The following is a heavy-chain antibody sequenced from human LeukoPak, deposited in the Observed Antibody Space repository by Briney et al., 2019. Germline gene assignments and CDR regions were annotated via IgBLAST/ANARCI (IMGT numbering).Heavy chain of an antibody. CDR2: IRSKAYGGTT. CDR3: TRESPQRFYYYGMDV. CDR1: GFTFGDYA. V-gene: IGHV3-49*03. Sequence: GGSLRLSCTASGFTFGDYAMSWFRQAPGKGLEWVGFIRSKAYGGTTEYAASVKGRFTISRDDSKSIAYLQMNSLKTEDTAVYYCTRESPQRFYYYGMDVWGQGTTVTVSS. J-gene: IGHJ6*02.